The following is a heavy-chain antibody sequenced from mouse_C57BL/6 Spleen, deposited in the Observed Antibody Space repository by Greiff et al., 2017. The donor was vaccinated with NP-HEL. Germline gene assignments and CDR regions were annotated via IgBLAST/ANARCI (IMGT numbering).Heavy chain of an antibody. Sequence: EVMLVESGGGLVKPGGSLKLSCAASGFTFSSYAMSWVRQTPEKRLEWVATISDGGSYTYYPDNVKGRFTISRDNAKNNLYLQMSHLKSEDTAMYYCARDRPLYYAMDYWGQRTSVTVSS. CDR3: ARDRPLYYAMDY. D-gene: IGHD6-1*01. CDR1: GFTFSSYA. CDR2: ISDGGSYT. V-gene: IGHV5-4*01. J-gene: IGHJ4*01.